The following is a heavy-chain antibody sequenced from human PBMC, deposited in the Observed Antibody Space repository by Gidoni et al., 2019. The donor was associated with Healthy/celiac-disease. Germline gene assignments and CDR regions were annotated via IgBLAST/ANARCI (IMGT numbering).Heavy chain of an antibody. D-gene: IGHD3-22*01. CDR2: INPNSGGT. J-gene: IGHJ3*02. CDR1: GYTFTGSY. CDR3: ARGSGAYYYDSSGYAFDI. Sequence: QVQLVQAGAEVKKPGASVKVSCKASGYTFTGSYMHWVRQAPGQGLEWMGWINPNSGGTNYAQKFQGWVTMTRDTSISTAYMELSRLRSDDTAVYYCARGSGAYYYDSSGYAFDIWGQGTMVTVSS. V-gene: IGHV1-2*04.